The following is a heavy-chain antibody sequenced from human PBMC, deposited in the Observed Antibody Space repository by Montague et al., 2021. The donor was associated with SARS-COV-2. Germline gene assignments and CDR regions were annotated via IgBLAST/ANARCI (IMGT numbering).Heavy chain of an antibody. CDR3: AGGSGWMPDS. V-gene: IGHV4-59*02. D-gene: IGHD3-3*01. J-gene: IGHJ4*02. CDR1: GYSGSHYY. Sequence: SETLSLTCTISGYSGSHYYWSFIRQPPGKGLEWIGFVSSGGNTNYNPSLKNRVSISMDTSKSQFSLKLTSVTAADTAVYFCAGGSGWMPDSWGQGTLVTVSS. CDR2: VSSGGNT.